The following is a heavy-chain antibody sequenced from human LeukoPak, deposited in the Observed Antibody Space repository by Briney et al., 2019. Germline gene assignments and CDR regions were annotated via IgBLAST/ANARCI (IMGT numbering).Heavy chain of an antibody. CDR2: IYPRDSRT. Sequence: GESLKISCKGSGYSFSCYWIAWVRQMPGKGLEWMGVIYPRDSRTTYSPSFQDQVTISADKSISTAYLQWTSLKASDTAMYYCARHLSDITSSPNYWGPGTLVTVSS. CDR3: ARHLSDITSSPNY. V-gene: IGHV5-51*01. J-gene: IGHJ4*02. D-gene: IGHD2-2*01. CDR1: GYSFSCYW.